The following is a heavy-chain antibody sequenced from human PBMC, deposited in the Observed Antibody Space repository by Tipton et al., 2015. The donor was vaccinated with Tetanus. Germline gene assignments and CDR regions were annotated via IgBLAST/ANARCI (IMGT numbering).Heavy chain of an antibody. V-gene: IGHV4-59*01. CDR3: ARCPYGGVSGTLYY. CDR1: GGSISSYY. D-gene: IGHD4-23*01. J-gene: IGHJ4*02. CDR2: IDYSGST. Sequence: QVQLVQSGAEVKPSETLSLTCTVSGGSISSYYWSWVRQPPGKGLEWIGYIDYSGSTNYNPSLKSRVTISIDTSKKQFSLNLSSVTAADTAVYFCARCPYGGVSGTLYYWGQGILVTVSS.